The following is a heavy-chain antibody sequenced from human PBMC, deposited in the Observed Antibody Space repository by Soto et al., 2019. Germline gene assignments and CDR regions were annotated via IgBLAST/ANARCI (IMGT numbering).Heavy chain of an antibody. J-gene: IGHJ4*01. V-gene: IGHV6-1*01. CDR2: TYYMSKWYY. CDR1: GDSVSSNRAG. Sequence: QTLSLTCVITGDSVSSNRAGWSWVRQSPSRGLEWLGRTYYMSKWYYEYAVSVRGRITINPDTSKNQYSLQLNSVTPEDTAVYFCARGEQYSGRIFDYWGQGTLVTVSS. D-gene: IGHD1-26*01. CDR3: ARGEQYSGRIFDY.